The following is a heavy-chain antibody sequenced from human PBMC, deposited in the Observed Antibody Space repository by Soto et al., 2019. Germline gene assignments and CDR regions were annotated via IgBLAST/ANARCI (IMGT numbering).Heavy chain of an antibody. CDR2: IYYSGST. V-gene: IGHV4-39*01. J-gene: IGHJ4*02. Sequence: QLQLQESGPGLVKPSETLSLTCTVSGGSISSSSYYWGWIRQPPGKGLEWIGSIYYSGSTYYNPSLKSRVTISVDTSKNQFSLKLSSVTATDTAVYYCATLPRSGYYSSSLVYCGQGTLVTVSS. D-gene: IGHD3-22*01. CDR1: GGSISSSSYY. CDR3: ATLPRSGYYSSSLVY.